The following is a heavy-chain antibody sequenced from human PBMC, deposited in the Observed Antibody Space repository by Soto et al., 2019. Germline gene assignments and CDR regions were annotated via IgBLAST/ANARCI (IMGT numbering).Heavy chain of an antibody. CDR2: IKIKNDGGTT. CDR1: GFTFSNAW. CDR3: TTASMGGYFDY. V-gene: IGHV3-15*01. J-gene: IGHJ4*02. D-gene: IGHD3-16*01. Sequence: QLVESGGGLVKPGGSLRLSCATSGFTFSNAWVNWVRQAPGKGLEWVGRIKIKNDGGTTDYAAPVKGRFNISRDDPRNTLYLQMNNLNPEDTALYYCTTASMGGYFDYWGQGTLVTVSS.